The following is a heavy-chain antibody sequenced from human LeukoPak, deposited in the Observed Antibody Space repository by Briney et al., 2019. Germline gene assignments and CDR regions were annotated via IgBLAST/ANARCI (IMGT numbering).Heavy chain of an antibody. CDR3: ASTYDSSGYYLDY. Sequence: SVKVSCKASGGTFSHYAVNWVRQAPRQGLEWTGGIIPILSIASYAQKFQGRVTITADKSTSTAYMELSSLRSEDTAVYYCASTYDSSGYYLDYWGQGTLVTVSS. D-gene: IGHD3-22*01. CDR2: IIPILSIA. CDR1: GGTFSHYA. V-gene: IGHV1-69*10. J-gene: IGHJ4*02.